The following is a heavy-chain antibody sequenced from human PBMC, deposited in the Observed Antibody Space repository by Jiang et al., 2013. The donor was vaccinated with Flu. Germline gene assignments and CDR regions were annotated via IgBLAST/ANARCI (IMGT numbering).Heavy chain of an antibody. CDR2: IYHSGST. Sequence: EWIGEIYHSGSTNXNRPSRVESPLSVDTSKNQFSLKLSSVTAADTAVYYCAREHYYDTTVTRSFDIWGQGTMVTVSS. CDR3: AREHYYDTTVTRSFDI. J-gene: IGHJ3*02. D-gene: IGHD3-22*01. V-gene: IGHV4-4*02.